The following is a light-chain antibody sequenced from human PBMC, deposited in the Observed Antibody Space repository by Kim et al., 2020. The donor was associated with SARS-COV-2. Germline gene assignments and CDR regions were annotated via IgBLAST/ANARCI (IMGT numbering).Light chain of an antibody. V-gene: IGLV3-21*04. J-gene: IGLJ2*01. CDR3: QVWDSSRGRV. Sequence: VTPGKTARITCGGNNIGSKSVHWYQQKPGQAPVLVIYYDSDRPSGIPERFSGSNSGNTATLTISRVEAGDEADYYCQVWDSSRGRVFGGGTKLTVL. CDR2: YDS. CDR1: NIGSKS.